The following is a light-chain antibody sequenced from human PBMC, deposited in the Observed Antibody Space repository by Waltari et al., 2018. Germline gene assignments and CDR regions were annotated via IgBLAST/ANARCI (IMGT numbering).Light chain of an antibody. V-gene: IGKV3-20*01. Sequence: EIVLTQSPGTLSLSPGERATLSCRASKSVRRSLAWYQQKPGQAPRLLIYDASSRATGIPDRFSGSGSGTDFSLSISRLEPEDFAVYYCQHYVSLPATFGQGTKVEIK. CDR3: QHYVSLPAT. J-gene: IGKJ1*01. CDR1: KSVRRS. CDR2: DAS.